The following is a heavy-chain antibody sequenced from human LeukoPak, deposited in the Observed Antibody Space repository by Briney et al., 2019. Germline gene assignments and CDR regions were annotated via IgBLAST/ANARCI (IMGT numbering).Heavy chain of an antibody. V-gene: IGHV3-23*01. CDR2: ISGSGGGT. CDR3: AKFTYDFWSAEPPFDL. Sequence: GGSLRLSGSAPGFTFSSYAMSWVRQTPGKGLEWVSGISGSGGGTYYADSVKGRFTISRDNSKNTLYLQMNSLRAEDTAVYYCAKFTYDFWSAEPPFDLWGQGTLVTVSS. D-gene: IGHD3-3*01. J-gene: IGHJ5*02. CDR1: GFTFSSYA.